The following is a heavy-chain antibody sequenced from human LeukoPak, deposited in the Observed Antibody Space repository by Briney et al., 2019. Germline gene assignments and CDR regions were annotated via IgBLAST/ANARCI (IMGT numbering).Heavy chain of an antibody. CDR3: AKNTIFGVVIIGIYFDY. D-gene: IGHD3-3*01. J-gene: IGHJ4*02. CDR1: GFTFSSYA. Sequence: GGSLRLSCAASGFTFSSYAMSWVRQAPGKGLEWVSAISGSGGSTCYADSVKGRFTISRDNSKNTLYLQMNSLRAEDTAVYYCAKNTIFGVVIIGIYFDYWGQGTLVTVSS. V-gene: IGHV3-23*01. CDR2: ISGSGGST.